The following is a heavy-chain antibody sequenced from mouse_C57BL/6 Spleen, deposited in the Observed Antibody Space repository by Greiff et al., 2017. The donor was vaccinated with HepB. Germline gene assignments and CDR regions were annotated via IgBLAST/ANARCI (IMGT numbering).Heavy chain of an antibody. CDR2: IYPGDGDT. CDR3: ARSRSYDGYYLDY. V-gene: IGHV1-80*01. J-gene: IGHJ2*01. Sequence: VQLVESGAELVKPGASVKISCKASGYAFSSYWMNWVKQRPGKGLEWIGQIYPGDGDTNYNGKFKGKATLTADKSSSTAYMQLSSLTSEDSAVYFCARSRSYDGYYLDYWGQGTTLTVSS. CDR1: GYAFSSYW. D-gene: IGHD2-3*01.